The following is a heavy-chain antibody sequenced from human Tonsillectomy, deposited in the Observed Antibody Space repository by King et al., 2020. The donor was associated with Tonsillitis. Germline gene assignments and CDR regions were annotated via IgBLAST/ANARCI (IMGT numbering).Heavy chain of an antibody. CDR1: GFTFSSYA. CDR3: ARGYLDYFDY. CDR2: ISSSSCHI. Sequence: VQLVESGGGLVKPGGSLRLSCAASGFTFSSYAMNWVRQAPGKGLEWVSSISSSSCHIYYADSVKGRLTISRDNAKNSLYLQMNSLRAEDTAVYYCARGYLDYFDYWGQGTLVTVSS. J-gene: IGHJ4*02. D-gene: IGHD5-18*01. V-gene: IGHV3-21*01.